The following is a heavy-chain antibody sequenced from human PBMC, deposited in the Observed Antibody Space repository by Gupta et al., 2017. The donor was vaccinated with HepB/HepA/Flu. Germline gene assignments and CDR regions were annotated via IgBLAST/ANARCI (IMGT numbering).Heavy chain of an antibody. CDR3: ARHKANWGGYFDL. V-gene: IGHV4-39*01. J-gene: IGHJ2*01. D-gene: IGHD7-27*01. Sequence: PGKGLEWIGSISYIGSTYYNPSLKSRVTISVDTSKNQFSLKLNSVTAADTAVYYCARHKANWGGYFDLWGRDTLVTVSS. CDR2: ISYIGST.